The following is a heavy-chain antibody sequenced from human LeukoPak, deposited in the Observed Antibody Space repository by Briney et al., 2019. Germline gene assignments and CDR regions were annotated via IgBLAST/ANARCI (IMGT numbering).Heavy chain of an antibody. Sequence: GGSLRLSCAASGFTFGSYAMSWVRQAPGKGLDWVSAISGSGGSTYYAGSVKGRFTISRDNSKNTLYLQMNSLRAEDTAVYYCASSGPYSSGWYAFDIWGQGTMVTVSS. CDR2: ISGSGGST. CDR3: ASSGPYSSGWYAFDI. V-gene: IGHV3-23*01. J-gene: IGHJ3*02. CDR1: GFTFGSYA. D-gene: IGHD6-19*01.